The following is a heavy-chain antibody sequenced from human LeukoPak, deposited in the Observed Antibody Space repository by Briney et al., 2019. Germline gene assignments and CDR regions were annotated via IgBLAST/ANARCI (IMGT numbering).Heavy chain of an antibody. V-gene: IGHV4-38-2*02. CDR3: ARGSTGYSSSWYQYYVY. CDR2: IHHSGTT. CDR1: GYSITSIYY. J-gene: IGHJ4*02. Sequence: SETLSLTCTVSGYSITSIYYWGWIRQPPGKGLEWIGSIHHSGTTAYNPSLKSRVTISVDTSKNQFSLKLSSVTAADTAVYYCARGSTGYSSSWYQYYVYWGQGTLVTVSS. D-gene: IGHD6-13*01.